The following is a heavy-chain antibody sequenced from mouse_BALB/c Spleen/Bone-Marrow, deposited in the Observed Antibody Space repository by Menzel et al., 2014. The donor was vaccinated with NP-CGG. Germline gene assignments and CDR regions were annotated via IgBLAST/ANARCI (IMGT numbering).Heavy chain of an antibody. V-gene: IGHV2-6-7*01. CDR3: ARTLGHYAMDY. D-gene: IGHD4-1*01. Sequence: QVQVKESGPGLVAPSQSLSITCTVSGFSLTGYGVNWVRQPPGKGLEWLGMIWGDGSTDYNSALKSRLSISKDNSKSQVFLKMNSLQTDDTARYYCARTLGHYAMDYWGQGTSVTVSS. J-gene: IGHJ4*01. CDR2: IWGDGST. CDR1: GFSLTGYG.